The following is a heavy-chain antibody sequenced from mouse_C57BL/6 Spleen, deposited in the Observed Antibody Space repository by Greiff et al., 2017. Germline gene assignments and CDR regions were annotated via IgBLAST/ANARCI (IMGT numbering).Heavy chain of an antibody. CDR3: ARSGSSYYYYAMDY. CDR1: GFSLTSYA. Sequence: QVQLQQSGPGLVAPSQSLSITCTVSGFSLTSYAISWVRQPPGKGLEWLGVIWTGGGTNYNSALKSRLSISKDNSKSQVFLKMNSLQTDDTARYYCARSGSSYYYYAMDYWGQGTSVTVSS. J-gene: IGHJ4*01. CDR2: IWTGGGT. V-gene: IGHV2-9-1*01. D-gene: IGHD1-1*01.